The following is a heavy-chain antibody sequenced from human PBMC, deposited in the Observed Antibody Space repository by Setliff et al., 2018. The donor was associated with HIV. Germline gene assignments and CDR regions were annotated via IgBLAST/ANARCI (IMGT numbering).Heavy chain of an antibody. Sequence: PGGSLRLSCSASGFTLSTHALHWVRQAPRKGLEYVSAIRPNGGSTYYADSMKGRFTISRDDSKNIAYLQMGSLKTEDTAVYFCTRYKLTSVMSNFDYWGLGTLVTVPQ. CDR2: IRPNGGST. CDR3: TRYKLTSVMSNFDY. D-gene: IGHD4-17*01. CDR1: GFTLSTHA. J-gene: IGHJ4*02. V-gene: IGHV3-64*04.